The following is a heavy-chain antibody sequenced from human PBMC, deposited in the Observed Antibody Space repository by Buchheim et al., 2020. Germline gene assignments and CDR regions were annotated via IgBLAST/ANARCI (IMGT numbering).Heavy chain of an antibody. J-gene: IGHJ4*02. V-gene: IGHV1-46*03. CDR1: GYTFTSYY. D-gene: IGHD6-19*01. CDR3: AISYYSRGWYN. Sequence: QVQLVQSGAEVKKPGASVKVSFKASGYTFTSYYMYWVRQAPGQGLEWMGIINPSVSSTSYAQKFQCRVTMTRDTSTGTVYMELSSLRSEDTAVYYCAISYYSRGWYNWGQGTL. CDR2: INPSVSST.